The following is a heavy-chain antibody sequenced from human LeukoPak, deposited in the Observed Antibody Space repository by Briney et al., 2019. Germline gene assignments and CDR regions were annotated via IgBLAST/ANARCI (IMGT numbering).Heavy chain of an antibody. V-gene: IGHV4-39*01. J-gene: IGHJ5*02. CDR2: INHSGST. CDR3: RGDTIFGVAINWFDP. Sequence: PSETLSLTCTVSGGSISSGGYYWSWIRQPPGKGLEWIGEINHSGSTNYNPSLKSRVTISVDTSKNQFSLKLSSVTAADTAVYYCRGDTIFGVAINWFDPWGQGTLVTVSS. D-gene: IGHD3-3*01. CDR1: GGSISSGGYY.